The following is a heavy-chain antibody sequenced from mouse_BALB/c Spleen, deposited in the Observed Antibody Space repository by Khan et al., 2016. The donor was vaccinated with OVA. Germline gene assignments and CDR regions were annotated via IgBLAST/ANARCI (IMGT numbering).Heavy chain of an antibody. CDR2: IRAGGST. J-gene: IGHJ4*01. V-gene: IGHV2-9*02. CDR1: GFSLTSYG. CDR3: ATNWEGYAMDY. D-gene: IGHD4-1*01. Sequence: QVQLKESGPGLVAPSQSLSITCTVSGFSLTSYGVHWVRQPPGKSLEWLGVIRAGGSTNYNSALMYRLTISKDNSKSHVFLQMNSLHTDDTAMYYCATNWEGYAMDYWSQGTSVTVAS.